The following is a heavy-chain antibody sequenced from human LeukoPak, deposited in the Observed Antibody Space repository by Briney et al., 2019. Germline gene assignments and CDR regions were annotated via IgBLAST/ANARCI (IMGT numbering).Heavy chain of an antibody. CDR3: ARELGGHDYSFDY. Sequence: PSEALSLTCTVSSDSIRSCYWSWIRQPPGEGLDWIGYIYYTGRTHYNPSLKSRVTISVDTSKNQFSLKLSSVTAADTAVYYCARELGGHDYSFDYWGQGTLVTVSS. V-gene: IGHV4-59*01. D-gene: IGHD2-21*01. CDR1: SDSIRSCY. J-gene: IGHJ4*02. CDR2: IYYTGRT.